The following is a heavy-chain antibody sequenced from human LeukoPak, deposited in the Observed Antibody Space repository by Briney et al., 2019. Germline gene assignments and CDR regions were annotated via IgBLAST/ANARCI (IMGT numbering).Heavy chain of an antibody. CDR3: ARDLSYYRADY. J-gene: IGHJ4*02. Sequence: PGGSLRLSCAASGFTFSSYWMHWVRQAPGKGLVWVSRIKGDESSTNYADSVKGRFTISRDNAKNTLYLQMNSLRAEDTAVYYCARDLSYYRADYWGQGTLVTVSS. D-gene: IGHD1-26*01. CDR1: GFTFSSYW. V-gene: IGHV3-74*01. CDR2: IKGDESST.